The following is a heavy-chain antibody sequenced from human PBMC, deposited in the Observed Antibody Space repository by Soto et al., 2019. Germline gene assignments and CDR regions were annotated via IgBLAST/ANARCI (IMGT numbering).Heavy chain of an antibody. V-gene: IGHV4-59*01. Sequence: PSETLSLTCTVSGGSISSYYWSWIRQPPGKGLEWIGYIYYSGSTNYNPSLKSRVTISVDTSKNQFSLKLSSVTAADTAVYYCASLAVYSGYDFDYWGQGTLVTVSS. CDR1: GGSISSYY. CDR2: IYYSGST. CDR3: ASLAVYSGYDFDY. J-gene: IGHJ4*02. D-gene: IGHD5-12*01.